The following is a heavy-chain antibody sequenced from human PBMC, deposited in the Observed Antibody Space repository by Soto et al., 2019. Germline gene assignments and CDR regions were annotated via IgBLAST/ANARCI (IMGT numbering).Heavy chain of an antibody. CDR2: IIPIFGTA. V-gene: IGHV1-69*13. Sequence: SVKVSCKASGGTFSSYAISWVRQAPGQGLEWMGGIIPIFGTANYAQKFQGRVTITADESTSTAYMELSSLRSEDTAVYYCARDRRYFDWLPSTRAGYYYGMDVWGQGTTVTVSS. CDR3: ARDRRYFDWLPSTRAGYYYGMDV. D-gene: IGHD3-9*01. CDR1: GGTFSSYA. J-gene: IGHJ6*02.